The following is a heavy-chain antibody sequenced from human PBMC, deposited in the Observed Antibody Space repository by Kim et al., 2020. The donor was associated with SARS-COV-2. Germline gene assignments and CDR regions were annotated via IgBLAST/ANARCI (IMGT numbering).Heavy chain of an antibody. CDR2: IYHSGNT. Sequence: SETLSLTCAVSGGSITSDTWWSWVRQPPGKGLEWIGEIYHSGNTYYNPSLKSRVTISVDKSSNQFFLKLSSVTAADTAVYYCARDRDWFDPWGQGTLVTV. J-gene: IGHJ5*02. CDR3: ARDRDWFDP. V-gene: IGHV4-4*02. CDR1: GGSITSDTW.